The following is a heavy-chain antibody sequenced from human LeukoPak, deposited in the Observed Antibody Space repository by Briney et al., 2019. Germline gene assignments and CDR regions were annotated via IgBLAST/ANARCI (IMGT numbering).Heavy chain of an antibody. V-gene: IGHV4-59*08. CDR1: GGSISSYY. D-gene: IGHD6-13*01. CDR3: ARLTQQLVLAPDY. Sequence: SETLSLTCTVSGGSISSYYWSWIRQPPGKGLEWIGYIYYSGSTNYNPSLKSRVTISVDTSKNQFSLKLSSVTAADTAVYYCARLTQQLVLAPDYWGQGTLVTVSS. CDR2: IYYSGST. J-gene: IGHJ4*02.